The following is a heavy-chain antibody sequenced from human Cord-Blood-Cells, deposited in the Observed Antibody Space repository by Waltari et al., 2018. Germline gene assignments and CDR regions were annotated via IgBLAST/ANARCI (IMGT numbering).Heavy chain of an antibody. V-gene: IGHV4-39*01. D-gene: IGHD4-17*01. J-gene: IGHJ3*02. Sequence: QLQLQESGPGLVKPSETLSLTCTVSGGSISSSSYYWGWIRQPPGKGLGGIGSIYYSGIPYYNPSFKSRVTISVDTSKNQFSLKLSSVTAADTAVYYCARRNSTGQNGAFDIWGQGTMVTVSS. CDR1: GGSISSSSYY. CDR3: ARRNSTGQNGAFDI. CDR2: IYYSGIP.